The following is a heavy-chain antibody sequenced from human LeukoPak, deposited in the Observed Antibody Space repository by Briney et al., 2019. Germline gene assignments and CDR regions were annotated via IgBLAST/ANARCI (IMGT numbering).Heavy chain of an antibody. V-gene: IGHV1-2*02. CDR2: INPNSGGT. J-gene: IGHJ4*02. Sequence: GASVKVSCKASGYTFTGYYMHWVRQAPGQGLEWMGWINPNSGGTNYAQKFQGRVTMTRDTSISTAYMELSRLRSDDTAVYYCARRPPYYYDSSGGYFDYWGQGTLVTVSS. CDR1: GYTFTGYY. D-gene: IGHD3-22*01. CDR3: ARRPPYYYDSSGGYFDY.